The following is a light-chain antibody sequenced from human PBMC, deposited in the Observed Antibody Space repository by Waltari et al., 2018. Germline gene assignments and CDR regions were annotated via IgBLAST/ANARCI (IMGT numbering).Light chain of an antibody. CDR1: QSVGNN. CDR2: GAS. CDR3: QQRSNWPRT. Sequence: EIEMTQSPATLSVSPGERVTLSCRASQSVGNNLAWYQQRPGQAPRLLIYGASTRATDISDRFSGSGSGTDFTLTISSLEPEDFAVYYCQQRSNWPRTFGRGTKVEIK. V-gene: IGKV3-15*01. J-gene: IGKJ1*01.